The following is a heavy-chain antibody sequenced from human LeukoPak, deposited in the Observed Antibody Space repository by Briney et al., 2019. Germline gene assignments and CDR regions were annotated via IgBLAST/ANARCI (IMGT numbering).Heavy chain of an antibody. Sequence: GGSLRLSCAASRFTFIDYCMGWIRQAPGMGLEGLSSISSSGSTIYYADSVKGRFTISRDNAKNSLYLQMNSLRAEDTAVYYCAGTGNVEDGGYNWFDPWGQGTLVTVSS. V-gene: IGHV3-11*01. J-gene: IGHJ5*02. CDR1: RFTFIDYC. D-gene: IGHD2-8*02. CDR2: ISSSGSTI. CDR3: AGTGNVEDGGYNWFDP.